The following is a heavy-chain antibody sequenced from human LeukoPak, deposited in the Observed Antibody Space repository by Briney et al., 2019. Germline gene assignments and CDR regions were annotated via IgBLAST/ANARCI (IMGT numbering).Heavy chain of an antibody. CDR2: IYAGDSDT. Sequence: ESLKISCKGSGYSFTIYWITWVRQMPGKGLEWMGIIYAGDSDTRYSPSFQGQVTISADRAISTAYLQWSSLKASDTAMYYCARRVDSGLSFDFWGQGTLVTVSS. CDR1: GYSFTIYW. V-gene: IGHV5-51*01. CDR3: ARRVDSGLSFDF. D-gene: IGHD3-22*01. J-gene: IGHJ4*02.